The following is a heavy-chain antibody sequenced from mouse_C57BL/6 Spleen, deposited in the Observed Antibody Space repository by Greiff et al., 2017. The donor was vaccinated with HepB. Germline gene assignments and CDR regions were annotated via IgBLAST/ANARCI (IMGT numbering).Heavy chain of an antibody. CDR1: GYTFTDYN. D-gene: IGHD2-2*01. CDR3: ARGVSSTMVTDWYFDV. J-gene: IGHJ1*03. V-gene: IGHV1-18*01. CDR2: INPNNGGT. Sequence: VQLQQSGPELVKPGASVKIPCKASGYTFTDYNMDWVKQSHGKSLEWIGDINPNNGGTIYNQKFKGKATLTVDKSSSTAYMELRSLTSEDTAVYYCARGVSSTMVTDWYFDVWGTGTTVTVSS.